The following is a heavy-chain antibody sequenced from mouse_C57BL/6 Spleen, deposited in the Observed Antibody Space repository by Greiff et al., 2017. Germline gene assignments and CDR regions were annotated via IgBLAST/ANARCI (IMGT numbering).Heavy chain of an antibody. CDR2: IYWDDDK. CDR1: GFSLSTSGMG. V-gene: IGHV8-12*01. Sequence: LQESGPGILQSSQTLSLTCSFSGFSLSTSGMGVSWIRQPSGKGLEWLAHIYWDDDKRYNPSLKSRLTLSKDTARNQVFLKITSVDTADTATYYCARRTAVGYAMDYWGQGTSVTVSS. J-gene: IGHJ4*01. CDR3: ARRTAVGYAMDY. D-gene: IGHD1-1*01.